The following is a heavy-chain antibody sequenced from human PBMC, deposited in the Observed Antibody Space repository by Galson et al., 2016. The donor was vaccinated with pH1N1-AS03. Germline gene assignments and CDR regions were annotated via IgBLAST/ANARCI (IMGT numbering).Heavy chain of an antibody. CDR2: IIPSLSTP. Sequence: SVKVSCKASGGDFRSFAINWMRQAPGQGLEWMGGIIPSLSTPVYAQQFQGRVSITADDSTYTVFMEVNRLNSEDTAVYYCARFDGNFDVWRGRFYYGMDVWGQGTLVTVSS. D-gene: IGHD3-3*01. V-gene: IGHV1-69*13. J-gene: IGHJ6*02. CDR1: GGDFRSFA. CDR3: ARFDGNFDVWRGRFYYGMDV.